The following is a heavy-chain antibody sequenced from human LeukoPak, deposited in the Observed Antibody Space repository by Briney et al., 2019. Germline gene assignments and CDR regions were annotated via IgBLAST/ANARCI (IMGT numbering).Heavy chain of an antibody. D-gene: IGHD5-24*01. J-gene: IGHJ4*02. V-gene: IGHV4-38-2*01. CDR2: IYHSGST. CDR3: ARIYGDGYNPSY. CDR1: GYSISSGYY. Sequence: SETLSLTCAVSGYSISSGYYWGWIRQPPGKGLEWIGSIYHSGSTYYNPSLKSRVTISLDTSKNQFSLKLSSVTAADTAVYYCARIYGDGYNPSYWGQGTLVTVSS.